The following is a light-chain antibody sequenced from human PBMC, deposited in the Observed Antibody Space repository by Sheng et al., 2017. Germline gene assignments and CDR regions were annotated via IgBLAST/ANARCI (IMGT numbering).Light chain of an antibody. CDR2: DAS. V-gene: IGKV3D-20*02. Sequence: EIVLTQSPGTLSLSPGERATLSCRASQSVGSNSLAWYQQKPGQAPRLLIYDASTRATGIPDRFFGRGSGTDFTLTISSLEPEDFAVYYCQQRSNWLFTFGQGTRLEIK. CDR3: QQRSNWLFT. J-gene: IGKJ5*01. CDR1: QSVGSNS.